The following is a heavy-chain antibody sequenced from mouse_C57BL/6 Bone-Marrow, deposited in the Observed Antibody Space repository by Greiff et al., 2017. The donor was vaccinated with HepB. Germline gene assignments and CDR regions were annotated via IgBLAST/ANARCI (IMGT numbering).Heavy chain of an antibody. Sequence: QVQLQQPGAELVKPGASVKLSCKASGYTFTSYWMQWVKQRPGQGLEWIGEIDPSDSDTNYNQKFKGKATLTVDTSSSTAYMQLSSLTSEDSAVYYYARGHYSNYGFLYAMDYWGQGTAVTVSS. CDR1: GYTFTSYW. CDR2: IDPSDSDT. V-gene: IGHV1-50*01. CDR3: ARGHYSNYGFLYAMDY. D-gene: IGHD2-5*01. J-gene: IGHJ4*01.